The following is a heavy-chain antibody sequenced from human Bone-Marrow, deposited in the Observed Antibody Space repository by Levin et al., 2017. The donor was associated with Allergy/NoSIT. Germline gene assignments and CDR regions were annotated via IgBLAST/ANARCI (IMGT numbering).Heavy chain of an antibody. Sequence: QAGGSLRLSCAASGFNFSTYDMHWVRQPTGKGLEWVSGIGSAGDEDYPGSVKGRFTISRENAKNSLYLQMNSLRAGDTAIYYCARAHRSSYGLDVWGQGTTVTVSS. CDR1: GFNFSTYD. CDR2: IGSAGDE. V-gene: IGHV3-13*01. D-gene: IGHD6-6*01. CDR3: ARAHRSSYGLDV. J-gene: IGHJ6*02.